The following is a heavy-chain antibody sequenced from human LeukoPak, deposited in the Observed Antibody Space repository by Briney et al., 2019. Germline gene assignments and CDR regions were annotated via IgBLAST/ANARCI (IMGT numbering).Heavy chain of an antibody. CDR2: IYTSGST. D-gene: IGHD3-22*01. CDR3: ARDRYGSYYDSSGYTYYFDY. J-gene: IGHJ4*02. V-gene: IGHV4-61*02. CDR1: GGSISSGSYY. Sequence: SETLSLTCTVSGGSISSGSYYWSWIRQPAGKGLEWIGRIYTSGSTNYNPSLKSRVTISVDTSRNQFSLKLSSVTTADTAVYYCARDRYGSYYDSSGYTYYFDYWGQGTLVTVSS.